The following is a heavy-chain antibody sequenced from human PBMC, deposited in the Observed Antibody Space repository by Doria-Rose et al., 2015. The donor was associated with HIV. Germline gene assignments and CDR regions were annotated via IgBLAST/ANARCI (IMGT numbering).Heavy chain of an antibody. CDR2: IFSDDER. V-gene: IGHV2-26*01. CDR3: ARIKSSRWYHKYYFDF. J-gene: IGHJ4*02. CDR1: GVSLSSPGMG. Sequence: QVTLKESGPVLVKPTETLTLTCTVSGVSLSSPGMGVSWIRQPPGKALEWLANIFSDDERSYKTSLKSRPTISRGTSKSQVVLTMTDMDPVDTVTYYCARIKSSRWYHKYYFDFWGQGTLVIVSA. D-gene: IGHD6-13*01.